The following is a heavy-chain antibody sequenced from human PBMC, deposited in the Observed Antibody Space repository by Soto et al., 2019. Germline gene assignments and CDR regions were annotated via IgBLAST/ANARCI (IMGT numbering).Heavy chain of an antibody. Sequence: QVQLQESGPGLVKPSETLSLTCTVSGGSISSYYWSWIRQPPGKGLEWIGYIYYSGSTNYNPSLKSRATISVDTSKNQFSLKLSSVTAADTAVYYCARARPIWFGELLYPDFDYWGQGTLVTVSS. V-gene: IGHV4-59*01. D-gene: IGHD3-10*01. CDR3: ARARPIWFGELLYPDFDY. J-gene: IGHJ4*02. CDR2: IYYSGST. CDR1: GGSISSYY.